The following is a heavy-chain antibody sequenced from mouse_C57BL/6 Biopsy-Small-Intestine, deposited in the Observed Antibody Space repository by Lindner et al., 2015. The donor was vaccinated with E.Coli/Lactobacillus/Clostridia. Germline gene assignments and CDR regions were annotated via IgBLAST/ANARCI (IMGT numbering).Heavy chain of an antibody. CDR2: IDPEDGET. V-gene: IGHV14-2*01. D-gene: IGHD3-1*01. Sequence: VQLQESGAELVKPGASVKLSCTTSGFNIKDFYMHWVKQRTEQGLEWIGKIDPEDGETKYAPKFQGKTTITADTSSNTAYLQLSSLTSEDTAVYYCAGGANYWYFDLWATGTTVTVSS. CDR1: GFNIKDFY. CDR3: AGGANYWYFDL. J-gene: IGHJ1*03.